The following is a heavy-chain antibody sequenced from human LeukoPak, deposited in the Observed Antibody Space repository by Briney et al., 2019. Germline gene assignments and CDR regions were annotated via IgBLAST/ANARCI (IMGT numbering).Heavy chain of an antibody. CDR3: AGITYDLWSGYYRPDDH. J-gene: IGHJ5*02. V-gene: IGHV1-18*01. D-gene: IGHD3-3*01. CDR2: IIIYNGNT. Sequence: ASVKVSCKASGGTFISYAISWVRHAPGQGLEWMGWIIIYNGNTNYAQKLRGRVTITPDTSPSTASMELRSLLSDDTAVYYCAGITYDLWSGYYRPDDHWGQGTLVTVSS. CDR1: GGTFISYA.